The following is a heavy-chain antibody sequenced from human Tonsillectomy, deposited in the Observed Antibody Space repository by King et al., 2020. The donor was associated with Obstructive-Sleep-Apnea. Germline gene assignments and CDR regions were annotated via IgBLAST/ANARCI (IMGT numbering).Heavy chain of an antibody. CDR2: ISSSSSYT. CDR3: ASAKGDCSSTSCYLDY. V-gene: IGHV3-11*06. Sequence: QLVQSGGGLVKPGGSLRLSCAASGFTFSDYYMSWIRQAPGKGLEWVSYISSSSSYTNYADSVKGRFTISRDNAKNSLYLQMNSLRAEDTAVYYCASAKGDCSSTSCYLDYWGQGTLVTVSS. CDR1: GFTFSDYY. D-gene: IGHD2-2*01. J-gene: IGHJ4*02.